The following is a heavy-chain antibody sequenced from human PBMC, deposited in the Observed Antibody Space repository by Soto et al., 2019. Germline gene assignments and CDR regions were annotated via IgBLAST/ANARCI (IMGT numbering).Heavy chain of an antibody. Sequence: QLQLQESGPGVVKTPETLSLTCTVSGGSISSSSHYWGWIRQPPGKGLEWIGNIYYSGNTYYNPSLQRRVTLSVDPSKNLFSLKLTSVTAAATAVYYCANRYSSGWSRRGWFDPWGQGTLVTVSS. CDR1: GGSISSSSHY. J-gene: IGHJ5*02. D-gene: IGHD6-19*01. V-gene: IGHV4-39*01. CDR2: IYYSGNT. CDR3: ANRYSSGWSRRGWFDP.